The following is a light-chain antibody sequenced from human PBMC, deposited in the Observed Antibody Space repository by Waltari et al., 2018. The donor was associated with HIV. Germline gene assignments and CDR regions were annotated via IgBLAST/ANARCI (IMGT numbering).Light chain of an antibody. CDR3: STHTTNDTLE. CDR2: DVT. Sequence: QSALTHPASVSGSPGQSFTIPCTGTSSHFGLYNFVSWYQQYPGNVTKVIIYDVTTRPAGVPHRFSGSRSCNTASLTISGLQVDDEAVYYCSTHTTNDTLEVGGGTKLTVL. V-gene: IGLV2-14*03. J-gene: IGLJ2*01. CDR1: SSHFGLYNF.